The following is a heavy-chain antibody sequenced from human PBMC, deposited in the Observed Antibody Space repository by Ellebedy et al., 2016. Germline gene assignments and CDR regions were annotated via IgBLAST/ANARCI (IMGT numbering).Heavy chain of an antibody. CDR1: GFTVSSNY. J-gene: IGHJ4*02. V-gene: IGHV3-53*01. Sequence: GESLKISXAASGFTVSSNYMSWVRQAPGKGLEWVSVIYSGGSTYYADSVKGRFTISRDNSKNTLYLQMNSLRAEDTAVYYCAREGSSSSWYPHLDYWGQGTLVTVSS. CDR2: IYSGGST. CDR3: AREGSSSSWYPHLDY. D-gene: IGHD6-13*01.